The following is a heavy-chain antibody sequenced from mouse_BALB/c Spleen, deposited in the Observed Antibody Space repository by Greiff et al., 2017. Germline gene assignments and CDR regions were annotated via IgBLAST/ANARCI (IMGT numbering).Heavy chain of an antibody. J-gene: IGHJ3*01. D-gene: IGHD1-1*01. CDR1: GFNIKDYY. CDR2: IDPENGDT. Sequence: EVKLQESGAELVRSGASVKLSCTASGFNIKDYYMHWVKQRPEQGLEWIGWIDPENGDTEYAPQFQGKATMTADTSSNTAYLQLSSLTSEDTAVYYCNAWDYYGSSRVAYWGQGTLVTVSA. V-gene: IGHV14-4*02. CDR3: NAWDYYGSSRVAY.